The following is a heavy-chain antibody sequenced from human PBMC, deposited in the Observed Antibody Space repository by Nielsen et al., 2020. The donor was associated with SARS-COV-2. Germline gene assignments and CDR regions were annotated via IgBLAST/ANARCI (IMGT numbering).Heavy chain of an antibody. CDR2: ISWDGGSP. V-gene: IGHV3-43*01. CDR1: GFTFDDYT. Sequence: GGSLRLSCAASGFTFDDYTMHWVRQAPGKGLEWVSLISWDGGSPYSADSVKGRFTSPRDNSKNTLYLQMNSLRAEDTAVYYCAKSFEGELLWFGELYYYGMDGWCQGTTVTVSS. CDR3: AKSFEGELLWFGELYYYGMDG. D-gene: IGHD3-10*01. J-gene: IGHJ6*02.